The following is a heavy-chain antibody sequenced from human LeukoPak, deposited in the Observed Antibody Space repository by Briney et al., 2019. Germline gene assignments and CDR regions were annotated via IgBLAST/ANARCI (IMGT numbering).Heavy chain of an antibody. CDR2: INHGGST. CDR3: ARDERGSDY. D-gene: IGHD3-10*01. J-gene: IGHJ4*02. V-gene: IGHV4-34*01. CDR1: GGSFSGYY. Sequence: SETLSLTCAVYGGSFSGYYWNWIRQPPGRGLEWIGEINHGGSTNYNPSLKSRVTISVDTSKDQFSLKLSSVTAADTAIYYCARDERGSDYWGQGTLVTVSS.